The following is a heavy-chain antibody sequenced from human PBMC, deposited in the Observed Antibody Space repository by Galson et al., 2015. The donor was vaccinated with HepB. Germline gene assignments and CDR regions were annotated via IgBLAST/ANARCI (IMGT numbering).Heavy chain of an antibody. CDR2: TYYRSKWYN. CDR1: GDSVSSNSAA. J-gene: IGHJ5*02. V-gene: IGHV6-1*01. Sequence: CAISGDSVSSNSAAWNWIRQSPSRGLEWLGRTYYRSKWYNDYAVSVKSRITINPDTSKNQFSLKLSSVTAADTAVYYCARGNDFWSGYYRRARSGFDPWGQGTLVTVSS. CDR3: ARGNDFWSGYYRRARSGFDP. D-gene: IGHD3-3*01.